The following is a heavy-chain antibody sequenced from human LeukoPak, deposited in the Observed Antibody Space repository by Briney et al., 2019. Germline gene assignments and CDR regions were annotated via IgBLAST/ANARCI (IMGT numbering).Heavy chain of an antibody. Sequence: GASVKVSCKASGGTFSSYAISWVRQAPGQGLEGMGGIIPIFGTANYAQKFQGRVTITADESTSTAYMELSSLRSEDTAVYYCARAVRRPLDDAFDIWGQGTMVTVSS. J-gene: IGHJ3*02. CDR1: GGTFSSYA. D-gene: IGHD3-10*01. V-gene: IGHV1-69*13. CDR2: IIPIFGTA. CDR3: ARAVRRPLDDAFDI.